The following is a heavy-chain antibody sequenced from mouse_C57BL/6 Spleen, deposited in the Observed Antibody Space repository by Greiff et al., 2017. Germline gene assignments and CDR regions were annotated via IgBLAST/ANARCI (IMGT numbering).Heavy chain of an antibody. CDR2: ISSGSSTI. J-gene: IGHJ2*01. CDR3: ARNYYSNYLYYFDY. V-gene: IGHV5-17*01. CDR1: GFTFSDYG. Sequence: EVQLVESGGGLVKPGGSLKLSCAASGFTFSDYGMHWVRQAPEKGLEWVAYISSGSSTIYYADTVKGRFTISRDNAKNTLFLQMTSLRSEDTAMYYCARNYYSNYLYYFDYWGQGTTLTVSS. D-gene: IGHD2-5*01.